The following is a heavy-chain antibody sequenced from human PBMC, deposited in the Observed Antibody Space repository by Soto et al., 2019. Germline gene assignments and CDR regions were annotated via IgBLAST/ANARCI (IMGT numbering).Heavy chain of an antibody. CDR3: ARDMPDGVDV. CDR2: FYDGDAE. CDR1: GFSVSYTY. Sequence: DVQLVESGGGLVQPGGSLRLSCVVSGFSVSYTYMSWARQAPGKGLEWVSVFYDGDAEYYADSVKGRFTISRDKSKNTLYLQMNSLRPEYTAVYYCARDMPDGVDVWGQGTTVTVSS. D-gene: IGHD2-2*01. J-gene: IGHJ6*02. V-gene: IGHV3-66*01.